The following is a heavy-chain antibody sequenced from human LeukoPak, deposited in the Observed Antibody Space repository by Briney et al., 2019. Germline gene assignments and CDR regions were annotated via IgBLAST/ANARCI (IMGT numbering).Heavy chain of an antibody. Sequence: PGGSLRLSCTASGFTFSTYWMHWVRQAPEKGLVWVSRLNGDGSSTSYADSVKGRFTISRDNAKNTLYLQMNSLRAEDTAVYYCARDSRYSMEVWGQGTTVTVSS. J-gene: IGHJ6*02. CDR2: LNGDGSST. CDR1: GFTFSTYW. V-gene: IGHV3-74*01. CDR3: ARDSRYSMEV.